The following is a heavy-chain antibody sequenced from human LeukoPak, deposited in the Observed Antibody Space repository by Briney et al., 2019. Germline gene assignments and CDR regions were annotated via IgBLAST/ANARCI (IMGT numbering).Heavy chain of an antibody. J-gene: IGHJ3*01. CDR2: ISSSSSYI. D-gene: IGHD3-9*01. CDR3: TTDLRYFDRTGFAFDV. CDR1: GFTFSSYS. Sequence: GGSLRLSCAASGFTFSSYSMNWVRQAPGKGLEWVSSISSSSSYIYYADSVKGRFTISRDNAKNSLYLQMNSLKTDDTAVYYCTTDLRYFDRTGFAFDVWGQGTLVIVSS. V-gene: IGHV3-21*03.